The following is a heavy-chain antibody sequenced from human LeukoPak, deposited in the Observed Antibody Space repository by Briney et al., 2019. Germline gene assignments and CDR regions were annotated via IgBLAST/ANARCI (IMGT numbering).Heavy chain of an antibody. J-gene: IGHJ4*02. CDR2: IHPNNGGT. CDR1: GYTFTGYY. Sequence: GASVKVSCKASGYTFTGYYIHWLRQAPGQGLEWMGWIHPNNGGTSYAQKFQGRVTMTRDTSISTAYMGLTTLTSGDTAVYYCARGIAGSFYYWGQGTEVTVSS. D-gene: IGHD1-26*01. CDR3: ARGIAGSFYY. V-gene: IGHV1-2*02.